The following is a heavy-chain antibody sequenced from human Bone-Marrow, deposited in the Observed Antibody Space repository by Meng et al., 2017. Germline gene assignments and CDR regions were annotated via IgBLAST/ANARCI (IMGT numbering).Heavy chain of an antibody. V-gene: IGHV3-21*01. Sequence: EVQLVESGGGLVEPGGSLRLSCAASGFTFSSYSMNWVRQAPGKGLEWVSSISSSSTYIYYADSVKGRFTISRDNAKNSLYLQMNSLRAEDTAVYYCARVNLGYSYGYGTGYWGQGTLVTVSS. CDR1: GFTFSSYS. CDR3: ARVNLGYSYGYGTGY. J-gene: IGHJ4*02. CDR2: ISSSSTYI. D-gene: IGHD5-18*01.